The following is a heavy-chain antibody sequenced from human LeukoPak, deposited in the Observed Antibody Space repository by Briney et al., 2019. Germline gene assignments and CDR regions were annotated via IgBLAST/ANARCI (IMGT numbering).Heavy chain of an antibody. Sequence: GGSLRLSCAASGFTFSSYWMSWVRQAPGKGLEWVANIKQDGSEKYYVDSVKGRFTISRDNAKNSLYLQMNRLRAEDTAVYFCARADTSDILTGYSDYWGQGTLVTVSS. CDR2: IKQDGSEK. J-gene: IGHJ4*02. V-gene: IGHV3-7*04. D-gene: IGHD3-9*01. CDR1: GFTFSSYW. CDR3: ARADTSDILTGYSDY.